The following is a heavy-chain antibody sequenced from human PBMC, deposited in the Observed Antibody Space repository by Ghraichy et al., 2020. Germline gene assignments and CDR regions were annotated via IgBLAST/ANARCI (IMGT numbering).Heavy chain of an antibody. CDR3: ARDVVVVAASPADYYYGMDV. CDR2: IIPIFGTA. D-gene: IGHD2-15*01. V-gene: IGHV1-69*13. CDR1: GGTFSSYA. J-gene: IGHJ6*02. Sequence: SVKVSCKASGGTFSSYAISWVRQAPGQGLEWMGGIIPIFGTANYAQKFQGRVTITADESTSTAYMELSSLRSEDTAVYYCARDVVVVAASPADYYYGMDVWGQGTTVTVSS.